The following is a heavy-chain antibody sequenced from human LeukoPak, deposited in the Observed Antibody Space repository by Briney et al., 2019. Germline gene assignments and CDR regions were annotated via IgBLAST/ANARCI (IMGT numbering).Heavy chain of an antibody. Sequence: ASVKVSCKASGYTFTNYGISWVRQAPGQGLDWMGWISAYNGNKVYAQELQGRVTMTTDTSTSTAYMELRSLRSDDTAVYYCARDGTWFGELSGWLDPWGQGTLVSVSS. J-gene: IGHJ5*02. CDR2: ISAYNGNK. CDR3: ARDGTWFGELSGWLDP. V-gene: IGHV1-18*01. CDR1: GYTFTNYG. D-gene: IGHD3-10*01.